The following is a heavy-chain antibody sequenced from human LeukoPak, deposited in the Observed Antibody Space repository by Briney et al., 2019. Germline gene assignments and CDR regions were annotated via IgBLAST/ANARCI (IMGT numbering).Heavy chain of an antibody. CDR3: ARDNLGFDY. CDR2: ISAYNGNT. CDR1: GYTFTSFG. D-gene: IGHD7-27*01. V-gene: IGHV1-18*01. J-gene: IGHJ4*02. Sequence: ASVKVSCKASGYTFTSFGIIWVRQAPGQGLEWMGWISAYNGNTNYAQKVQGRITMTTDRSTSTAYMELRSLRPDDTAVYYCARDNLGFDYWGQGTLVTVS.